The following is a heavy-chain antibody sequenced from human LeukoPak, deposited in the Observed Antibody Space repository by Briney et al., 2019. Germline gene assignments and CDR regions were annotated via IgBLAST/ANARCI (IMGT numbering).Heavy chain of an antibody. CDR1: GFTFSSYA. V-gene: IGHV3-23*01. Sequence: GGSLRLSCAASGFTFSSYAMSWVRQAPGKGLEWVSAISGSGGSTYYADSVKGRFTISRDNSKDTLYLQMNSLRAEDTAVYYCAYHRPYGSGYYFDYWGQGTLVTVSS. J-gene: IGHJ4*02. CDR2: ISGSGGST. D-gene: IGHD3-10*01. CDR3: AYHRPYGSGYYFDY.